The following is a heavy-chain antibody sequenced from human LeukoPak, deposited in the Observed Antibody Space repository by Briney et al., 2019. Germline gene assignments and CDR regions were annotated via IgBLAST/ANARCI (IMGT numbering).Heavy chain of an antibody. J-gene: IGHJ4*02. Sequence: SETLSLTCTVSGGSISSYYWSWIRQPPGKGLEWIGYIYYSGSTNYNPSLKSRVTISVDTSKNQFSLRLRSVTAADTAVYYCARDRNYGSGNLFDYWGQGTLVTVSS. CDR2: IYYSGST. V-gene: IGHV4-59*12. CDR3: ARDRNYGSGNLFDY. D-gene: IGHD3-10*01. CDR1: GGSISSYY.